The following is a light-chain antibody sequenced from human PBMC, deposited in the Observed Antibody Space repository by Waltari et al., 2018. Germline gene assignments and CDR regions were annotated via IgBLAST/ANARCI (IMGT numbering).Light chain of an antibody. CDR3: QTGGHGTWV. CDR1: SGHSSNA. J-gene: IGLJ3*02. Sequence: QLVLTQSPSASAPLGASVKLTCPLSSGHSSNAIPGHQQQPGKGPRYLMKVNSDGSNSKGDEIPDRFSGSSSGAERYLTISSLQSEDEADYYCQTGGHGTWVFGGGTKLTVL. CDR2: VNSDGSN. V-gene: IGLV4-69*01.